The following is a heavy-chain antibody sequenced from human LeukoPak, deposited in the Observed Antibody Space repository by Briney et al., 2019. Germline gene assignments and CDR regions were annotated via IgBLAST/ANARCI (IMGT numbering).Heavy chain of an antibody. J-gene: IGHJ4*02. D-gene: IGHD4-17*01. CDR1: GYTFTGYY. Sequence: EASVKLSCTASGYTFTGYYMHWVRQAPGQGLEWMGWINPNSGGTNYAQKFQGRVTMTRDTSISTAYMELSRLRSDDTAVYYCARGEHDYGDHDFDYWGQGTLVTVSS. V-gene: IGHV1-2*02. CDR2: INPNSGGT. CDR3: ARGEHDYGDHDFDY.